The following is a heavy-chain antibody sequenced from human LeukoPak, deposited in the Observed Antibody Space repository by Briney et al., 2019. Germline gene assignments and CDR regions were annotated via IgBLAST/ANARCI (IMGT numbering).Heavy chain of an antibody. CDR3: ARDRLDIVATRSGFDY. Sequence: GGSLRLSCAASGFTFSSYSMNWVRQAPGKGLEWVSSISSSSSYTYYADSVKGRFTISRDNAKNSLYLQMNSLRAEDTAVYYCARDRLDIVATRSGFDYWGQGTLVTVSS. CDR1: GFTFSSYS. CDR2: ISSSSSYT. J-gene: IGHJ4*02. D-gene: IGHD5-12*01. V-gene: IGHV3-21*01.